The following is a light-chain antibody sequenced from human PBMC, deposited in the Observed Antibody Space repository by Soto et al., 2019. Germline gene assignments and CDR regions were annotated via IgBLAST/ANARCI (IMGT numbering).Light chain of an antibody. Sequence: EIVLTQSPGTLSLPPGERATLSCRASQSVSNNYLAWYQQKPGQAPRLLINDASRRATGIPDRFSGSGSGADFTLTISSLEPEDFAVYYCQQRSSWPITFGQGTRL. CDR3: QQRSSWPIT. CDR1: QSVSNNY. J-gene: IGKJ5*01. V-gene: IGKV3D-20*02. CDR2: DAS.